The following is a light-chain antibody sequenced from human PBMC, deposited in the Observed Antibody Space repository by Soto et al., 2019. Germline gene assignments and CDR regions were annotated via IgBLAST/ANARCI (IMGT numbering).Light chain of an antibody. CDR3: QQRSNWPPWT. J-gene: IGKJ1*01. Sequence: EIVLTQSPATLSLSPGERATLSCRASQSVSSSLAWYQQKPGQAPRLLMFDASSRATGIPARFSGSGSGTDFTLTISSLEPEDFAVYYCQQRSNWPPWTFGQGTRVEIK. CDR1: QSVSSS. CDR2: DAS. V-gene: IGKV3-11*01.